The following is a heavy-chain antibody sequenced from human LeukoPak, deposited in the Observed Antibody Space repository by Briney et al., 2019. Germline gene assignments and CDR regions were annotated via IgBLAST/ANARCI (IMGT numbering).Heavy chain of an antibody. Sequence: GGSLRLSCATSGFTFSNAWMNWVRQAPGKGLEWVGRIRSNSDGGTIDYAAPVKGRFALSRDDSKNTLYLQMNSLQAEDTAVYYCATDFYDTTWGQGTLVTVSS. CDR2: IRSNSDGGTI. J-gene: IGHJ5*02. CDR1: GFTFSNAW. D-gene: IGHD3-22*01. CDR3: ATDFYDTT. V-gene: IGHV3-15*07.